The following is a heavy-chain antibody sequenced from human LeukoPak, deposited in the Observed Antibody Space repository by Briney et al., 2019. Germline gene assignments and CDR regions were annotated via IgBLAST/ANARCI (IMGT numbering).Heavy chain of an antibody. CDR1: GGTFSSYA. J-gene: IGHJ1*01. V-gene: IGHV1-69*13. CDR3: ARVIQLPNEYFQH. D-gene: IGHD2-2*01. Sequence: SVKVSCKASGGTFSSYAISWVRQAPGQGLEWMGGIIPIFGTANYAQKFQGRVTISADESTSTAYMELSSLRSEDTAVYYCARVIQLPNEYFQHWGQGTLVTVSS. CDR2: IIPIFGTA.